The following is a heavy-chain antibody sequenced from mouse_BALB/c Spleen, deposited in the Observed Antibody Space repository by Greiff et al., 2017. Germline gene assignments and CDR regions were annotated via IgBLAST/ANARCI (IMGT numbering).Heavy chain of an antibody. CDR1: GFTFSSYT. Sequence: EVKLVESGGGLVKPGGSLKLSCAASGFTFSSYTMSWVRQTPEKRLEWVATISSGGGNTYYPDSVKGRFTISRDNAKNNLYLQMSSLRSEDTALYYCARYDRAYFDYWGQGTTLTVSS. CDR3: ARYDRAYFDY. J-gene: IGHJ2*01. CDR2: ISSGGGNT. V-gene: IGHV5-9*03. D-gene: IGHD3-3*01.